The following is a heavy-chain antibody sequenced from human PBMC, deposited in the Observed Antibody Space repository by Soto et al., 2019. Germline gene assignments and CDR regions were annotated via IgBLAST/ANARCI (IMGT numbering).Heavy chain of an antibody. CDR2: IIPMFDTA. CDR1: GGTISSYA. CDR3: ASTYYPDSGTLFGETYYYYGMDV. J-gene: IGHJ6*02. V-gene: IGHV1-69*12. Sequence: VQLVQSGAEVKKPGSSVKVSCKAFGGTISSYAISWVRQAPGQGLEWMGGIIPMFDTANYEQKFQGRVTITADESTSTVYMELRSLRSEDTAVFYCASTYYPDSGTLFGETYYYYGMDVWGQGTTVTVSS. D-gene: IGHD3-10*01.